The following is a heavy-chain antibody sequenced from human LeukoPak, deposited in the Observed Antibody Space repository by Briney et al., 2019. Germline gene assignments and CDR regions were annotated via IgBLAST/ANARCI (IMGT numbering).Heavy chain of an antibody. Sequence: GGSLRLSCAASGFTFSSYWMSWIRQAPGKGLEWVANIKQDGSEKYYVDSVKGRFTISRDNAKNSLYLQMNCLRAEDTAVYYCARVPRYFDWSYYNDYWGQGTLVTVSS. V-gene: IGHV3-7*03. CDR1: GFTFSSYW. J-gene: IGHJ4*02. CDR2: IKQDGSEK. CDR3: ARVPRYFDWSYYNDY. D-gene: IGHD3-9*01.